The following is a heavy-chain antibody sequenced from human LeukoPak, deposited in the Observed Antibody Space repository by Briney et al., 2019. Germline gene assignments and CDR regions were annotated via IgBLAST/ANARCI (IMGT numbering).Heavy chain of an antibody. V-gene: IGHV3-74*01. D-gene: IGHD6-13*01. Sequence: PGGSLRLSCAASRFTFSNYWMHWVRQAPGKGLVWVSRINSDGSSISYADSVKGRFTISRDNAKNTLYLLMNSLRAEDAAVYYCARRAAALGAFDYWGQGTLVTASS. CDR1: RFTFSNYW. J-gene: IGHJ4*02. CDR3: ARRAAALGAFDY. CDR2: INSDGSSI.